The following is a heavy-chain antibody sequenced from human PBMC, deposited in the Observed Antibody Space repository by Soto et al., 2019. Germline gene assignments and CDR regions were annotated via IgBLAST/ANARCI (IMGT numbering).Heavy chain of an antibody. CDR3: ARPIAAAGNYYYYGVDV. D-gene: IGHD6-13*01. Sequence: PGESLKISCKGSGYSFTSYWIGWVRQMPGKGLEWMGIIYPGDSDTRYSPSFQGQVTISADKSISTAYLQWSSLKASDTAMYYCARPIAAAGNYYYYGVDVWGQGTTVTVSS. V-gene: IGHV5-51*01. J-gene: IGHJ6*02. CDR1: GYSFTSYW. CDR2: IYPGDSDT.